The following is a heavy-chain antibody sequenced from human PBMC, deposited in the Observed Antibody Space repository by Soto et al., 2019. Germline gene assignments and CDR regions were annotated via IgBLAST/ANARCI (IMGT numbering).Heavy chain of an antibody. J-gene: IGHJ6*02. D-gene: IGHD2-15*01. CDR2: IYPGDSDT. V-gene: IGHV5-51*01. Sequence: GESLKISCKGSGYSFTSYWIGWVRQMPGKGLEWMGIIYPGDSDTRYSPSFQGQVTISADKSISTAYLQWSSLKASDTAMYYCARHYCSGGSCYAYYYYYGMDVWGQGTTVTV. CDR1: GYSFTSYW. CDR3: ARHYCSGGSCYAYYYYYGMDV.